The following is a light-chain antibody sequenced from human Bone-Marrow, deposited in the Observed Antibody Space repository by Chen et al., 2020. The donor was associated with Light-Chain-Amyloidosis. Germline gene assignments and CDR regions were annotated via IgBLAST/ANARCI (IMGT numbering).Light chain of an antibody. Sequence: NFMLTQPNSVSESPGKTVIISCTRSSGSIATNYVQWYQQRPGSSPTTVIYEDDQRPSGVPDRFSGSIDRSSNSASLTISGLETEDEADYCCQSYQGSSQGVFGGGTKLTVL. CDR2: EDD. CDR3: QSYQGSSQGV. V-gene: IGLV6-57*01. CDR1: SGSIATNY. J-gene: IGLJ3*02.